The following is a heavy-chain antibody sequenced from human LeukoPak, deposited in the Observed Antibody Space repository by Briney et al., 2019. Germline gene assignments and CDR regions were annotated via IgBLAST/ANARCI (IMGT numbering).Heavy chain of an antibody. Sequence: GGSVRLSCAASGFHFSSYAMSWVRQAPGKGLEWVSAISGSGGSTYYADSVTGRFTISRDNSKNTLYLQMNSLRAEDTAVYYCAKDVWDIVVVVAAPVDYWGQGTLVTVSS. CDR1: GFHFSSYA. V-gene: IGHV3-23*01. CDR3: AKDVWDIVVVVAAPVDY. J-gene: IGHJ4*02. D-gene: IGHD2-15*01. CDR2: ISGSGGST.